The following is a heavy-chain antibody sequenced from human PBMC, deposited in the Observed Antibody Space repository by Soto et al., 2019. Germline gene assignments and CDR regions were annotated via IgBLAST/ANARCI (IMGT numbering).Heavy chain of an antibody. Sequence: VQLVESGGNLVQPGGSLRLSCAASGFTFSSYSMNWVRQAPGKGLEWVSYISSSGSTIYHADSVKGRFTISRDNAKKSLYLQMNSLRAEDTAVYYCARDRVSGAYYHDAFDMWGQGTMVTVSS. D-gene: IGHD3-10*01. CDR1: GFTFSSYS. J-gene: IGHJ3*02. CDR3: ARDRVSGAYYHDAFDM. V-gene: IGHV3-48*01. CDR2: ISSSGSTI.